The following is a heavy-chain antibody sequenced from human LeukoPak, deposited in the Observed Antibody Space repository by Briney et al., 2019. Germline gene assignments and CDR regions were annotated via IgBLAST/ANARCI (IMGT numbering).Heavy chain of an antibody. V-gene: IGHV1-18*01. CDR3: ARDLHRVVVRGVPHYYNYMDV. CDR2: ISAYNGNT. D-gene: IGHD3-10*01. Sequence: ASVKVSCKASGYTFTSYGISWVRQAPGQGLEWMGWISAYNGNTNYAQKPQGRVTMTTDTSTSTAYMELRSLRSDDTAVYYCARDLHRVVVRGVPHYYNYMDVWGKGTTVTISS. J-gene: IGHJ6*03. CDR1: GYTFTSYG.